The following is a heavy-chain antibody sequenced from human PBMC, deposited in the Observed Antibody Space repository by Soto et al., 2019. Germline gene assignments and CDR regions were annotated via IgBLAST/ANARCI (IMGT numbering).Heavy chain of an antibody. J-gene: IGHJ6*02. CDR2: ISHRGST. CDR3: ASLICNYGDRYYYYGMDV. Sequence: SETLSLTCAVYGGSFSGYYWIWIRQPPGKGLEWIGEISHRGSTNYNPSLKSRVTMSVDTSKNQFSLKLNSVTAAYTAVYYCASLICNYGDRYYYYGMDVWGQATTVTVS. D-gene: IGHD4-4*01. V-gene: IGHV4-34*01. CDR1: GGSFSGYY.